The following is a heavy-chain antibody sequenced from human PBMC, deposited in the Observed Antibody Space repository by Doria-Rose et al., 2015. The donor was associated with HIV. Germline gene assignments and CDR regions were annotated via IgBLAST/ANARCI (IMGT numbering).Heavy chain of an antibody. D-gene: IGHD3-3*01. J-gene: IGHJ4*02. CDR2: INHTGGT. CDR3: ARWYPLWSGFSRYFFDY. V-gene: IGHV4-34*01. CDR1: GGSFSSYY. Sequence: LSLTCAVYGGSFSSYYWSWIRQSPGKGLEWVGEINHTGGTTYNPSLKSRVTISVDMSKNQFSLKLTSVTAADTAVYYCARWYPLWSGFSRYFFDYWGQGTLVTVSS.